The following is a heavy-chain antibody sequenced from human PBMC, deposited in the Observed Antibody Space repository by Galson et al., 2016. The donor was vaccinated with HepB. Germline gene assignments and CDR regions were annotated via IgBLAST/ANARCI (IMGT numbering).Heavy chain of an antibody. CDR1: GFTFSTHW. CDR3: ARRYGGASRDGPDA. J-gene: IGHJ5*02. CDR2: VYPGDSDA. V-gene: IGHV5-51*03. Sequence: QSGAEVKKPGESLKISCQGSGFTFSTHWIAWVRQMPGKGLEWMGMVYPGDSDARYSPSFQGQVTMSADRSISTAYLPWRSLKASDTAIYFWARRYGGASRDGPDAWGQGTLVA. D-gene: IGHD3-9*01.